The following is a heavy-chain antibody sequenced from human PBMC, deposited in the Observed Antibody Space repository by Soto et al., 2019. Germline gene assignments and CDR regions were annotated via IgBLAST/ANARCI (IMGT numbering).Heavy chain of an antibody. CDR2: TYYRSKWYN. CDR1: GDSVSSNSAA. V-gene: IGHV6-1*01. Sequence: QVQLQQSGPGLVKPSQTLSLTCAISGDSVSSNSAAWNWIRQSPSRGLEWLGRTYYRSKWYNDYALXXKXRXXINPDTSKNQFSLQLNSVTPEDTAVYYCANHYFNLWGRGTLVTVSS. J-gene: IGHJ2*01. CDR3: ANHYFNL.